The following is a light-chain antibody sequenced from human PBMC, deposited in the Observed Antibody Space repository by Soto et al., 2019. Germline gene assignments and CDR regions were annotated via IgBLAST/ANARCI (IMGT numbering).Light chain of an antibody. CDR1: QSVPSSY. V-gene: IGKV3-20*01. J-gene: IGKJ4*01. Sequence: EIVLTQSPGILSLSPGERATLSCRASQSVPSSYLAWYQQKPSQAPRLLIFTASTRATGIPDRFSGSGFGTDFTLTISRLEPEDSAVYYCQQYGTAPLTFGGGAKVEI. CDR2: TAS. CDR3: QQYGTAPLT.